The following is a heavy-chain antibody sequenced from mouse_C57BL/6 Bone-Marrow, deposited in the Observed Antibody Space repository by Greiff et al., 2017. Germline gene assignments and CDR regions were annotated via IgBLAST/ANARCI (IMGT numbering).Heavy chain of an antibody. J-gene: IGHJ3*01. D-gene: IGHD1-1*01. V-gene: IGHV5-17*01. Sequence: EVKLVESGGGLVKPGGSLKLSCAASGFTFSDYGMHWVRQAPEKGLEWVAYISSGSSTNYYADTVKGRFTISRDNAKNTLFLQMTSLRSEDTAMYYCARRYYGSSYGFAYWGQGTLVTVSA. CDR2: ISSGSSTN. CDR1: GFTFSDYG. CDR3: ARRYYGSSYGFAY.